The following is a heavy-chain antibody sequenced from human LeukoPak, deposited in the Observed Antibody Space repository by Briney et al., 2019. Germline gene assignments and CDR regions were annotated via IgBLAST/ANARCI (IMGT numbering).Heavy chain of an antibody. CDR2: INPNSGGT. V-gene: IGHV1-2*02. CDR1: GYTYTGYY. Sequence: ASVKVSCKASGYTYTGYYMHWVRQAPGQGLEWTGWINPNSGGTNYAQKFQGRVTMTRDTSISTAYMELSRLRSDDTAVYYCARNYGDYSLGYWGQGTLVTVSS. D-gene: IGHD4-17*01. J-gene: IGHJ4*02. CDR3: ARNYGDYSLGY.